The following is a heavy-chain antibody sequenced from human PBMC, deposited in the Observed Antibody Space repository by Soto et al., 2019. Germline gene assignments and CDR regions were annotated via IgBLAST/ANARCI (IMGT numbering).Heavy chain of an antibody. J-gene: IGHJ4*02. CDR3: ARGWSSGWYDY. D-gene: IGHD6-19*01. V-gene: IGHV4-59*01. CDR1: GGSISSYY. Sequence: QVQLQESGPGLVKPSETLSLTCTVSGGSISSYYWSWIRQPPGKGLEWIGYIYYSGSTNYNPSLKSRVTISVDTSKNQFSLKLSSVTAADTAVYYCARGWSSGWYDYSGQGTLVTVSS. CDR2: IYYSGST.